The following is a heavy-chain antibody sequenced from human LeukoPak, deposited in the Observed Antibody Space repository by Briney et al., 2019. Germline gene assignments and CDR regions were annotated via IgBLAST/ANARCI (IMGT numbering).Heavy chain of an antibody. J-gene: IGHJ3*02. CDR2: IYPGDSDT. D-gene: IGHD6-19*01. Sequence: GESLKISCKGSGYSFSTYWIGWVRQMPGKGLEWMGIIYPGDSDTRYSPSFQGQVTISADKSISTAYLQWSSLKASDTAMYYCARDSPYSSGWRDAFDIWGQGTMVTVSS. CDR3: ARDSPYSSGWRDAFDI. CDR1: GYSFSTYW. V-gene: IGHV5-51*01.